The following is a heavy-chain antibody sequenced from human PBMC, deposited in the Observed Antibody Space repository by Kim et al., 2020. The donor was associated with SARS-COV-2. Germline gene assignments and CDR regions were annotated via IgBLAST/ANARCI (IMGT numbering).Heavy chain of an antibody. Sequence: ASLKVSCKASGYTFTSYYMHWVRQAPGQGLEWMGIINPSGGSTIYAQKFQGRVTMTRDTSTSTVYMELSSLRSEDTAVYYCARDLSRFVDLWGIVGASPLSNGMDVWGQGTTVTVSS. J-gene: IGHJ6*02. CDR1: GYTFTSYY. CDR3: ARDLSRFVDLWGIVGASPLSNGMDV. CDR2: INPSGGST. D-gene: IGHD1-26*01. V-gene: IGHV1-46*01.